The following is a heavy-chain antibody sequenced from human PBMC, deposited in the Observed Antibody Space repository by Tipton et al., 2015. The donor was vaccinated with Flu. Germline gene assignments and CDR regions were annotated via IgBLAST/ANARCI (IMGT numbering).Heavy chain of an antibody. CDR1: GFTFPTFE. D-gene: IGHD2-21*01. V-gene: IGHV3-48*03. Sequence: GSLRLSCTASGFTFPTFEMNWVRQAPGKGLEWISYISSRSTTIYYADSVKGRFTITRDNAKNSLYLQMNSLRVEDTAVYYCARDVVGVLDYWGQGTVVTVSP. CDR2: ISSRSTTI. J-gene: IGHJ4*02. CDR3: ARDVVGVLDY.